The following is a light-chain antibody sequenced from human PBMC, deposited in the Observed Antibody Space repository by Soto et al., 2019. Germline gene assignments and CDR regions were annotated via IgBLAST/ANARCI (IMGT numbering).Light chain of an antibody. CDR1: QSVSSSY. CDR3: QQYGSWIT. Sequence: EIVLTQSPGTLSLSPGERATLSCRASQSVSSSYLAWYQQKPGQAPRLHIYGASSRATGIPDRFSGSGSGTDFTLTISRLEPEDFAVYYCQQYGSWITFGQGTRLEIK. J-gene: IGKJ5*01. V-gene: IGKV3-20*01. CDR2: GAS.